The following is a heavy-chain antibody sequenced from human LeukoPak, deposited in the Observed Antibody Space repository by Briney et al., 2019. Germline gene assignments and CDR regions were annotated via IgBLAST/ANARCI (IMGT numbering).Heavy chain of an antibody. V-gene: IGHV1-18*01. CDR2: ISAYNGNT. J-gene: IGHJ5*02. Sequence: GGSVKVACKASGYTFTSYGISWVRQAPGQGLEWMGWISAYNGNTNYAQKLQGRVTMTTDTSTSTAYMELRSLRSDDTAVYYCARDPSAGTSWFDPWGQGTLVTVSS. CDR3: ARDPSAGTSWFDP. D-gene: IGHD6-13*01. CDR1: GYTFTSYG.